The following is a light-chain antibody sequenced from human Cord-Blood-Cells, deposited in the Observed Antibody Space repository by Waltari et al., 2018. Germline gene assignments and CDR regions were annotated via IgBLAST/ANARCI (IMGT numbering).Light chain of an antibody. CDR2: DVS. CDR3: SSYTSSSTLV. V-gene: IGLV2-14*03. J-gene: IGLJ3*02. Sequence: HSALTQPASVSGSPGQSITISCTGTNSAVGGYNYVSWYQQHPGKAPKLMIYDVSNRPSGVSNRFSGSKSGNTASLTISGLQAEDEADYYCSSYTSSSTLVFGGGTKLTVL. CDR1: NSAVGGYNY.